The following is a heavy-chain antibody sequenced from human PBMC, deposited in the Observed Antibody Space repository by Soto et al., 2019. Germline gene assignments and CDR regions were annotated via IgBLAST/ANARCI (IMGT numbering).Heavy chain of an antibody. CDR2: ISGSGGST. V-gene: IGHV3-23*01. CDR3: AKVIAAAGTGYWFDP. Sequence: EVQLLESGGGLVQPGGSLRLSCAASGFTFSSYAMSWVRQAPGKGLESVSAISGSGGSTYYADSVKGRFTISRDNSKNTLYLQMNSLRAEDTAGYYCAKVIAAAGTGYWFDPWGQGTLVTVSS. J-gene: IGHJ5*02. CDR1: GFTFSSYA. D-gene: IGHD6-13*01.